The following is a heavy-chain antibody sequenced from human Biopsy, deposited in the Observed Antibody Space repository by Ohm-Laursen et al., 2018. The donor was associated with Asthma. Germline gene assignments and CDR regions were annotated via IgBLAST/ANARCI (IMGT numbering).Heavy chain of an antibody. CDR1: GFSFGDFF. CDR2: ISSSGSTK. D-gene: IGHD6-13*01. V-gene: IGHV3-11*01. CDR3: ARALESSSRGPFYFFTLDV. J-gene: IGHJ6*02. Sequence: GSLRLSCAAFGFSFGDFFMTWVRQAPGKGLEWVASISSSGSTKYPSESVLGRCTISRDNAQKSMTLELRSLRVEDTAIYYCARALESSSRGPFYFFTLDVWGQGTPVAVSS.